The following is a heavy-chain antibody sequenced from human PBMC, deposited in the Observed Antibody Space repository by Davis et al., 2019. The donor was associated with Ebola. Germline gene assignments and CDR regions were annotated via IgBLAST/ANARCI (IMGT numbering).Heavy chain of an antibody. J-gene: IGHJ2*01. CDR1: GFAFSRYA. CDR2: VNSVGDTT. Sequence: GESLKISCSASGFAFSRYAMHWVRQAPGKGLEYVSGVNSVGDTTYYADSVQDRFTISRDNSKNSLSLQMSGLRGDDTAEYYCVKDLIGAVGGFFDLWGRGTLVTVSP. D-gene: IGHD6-19*01. CDR3: VKDLIGAVGGFFDL. V-gene: IGHV3-64D*08.